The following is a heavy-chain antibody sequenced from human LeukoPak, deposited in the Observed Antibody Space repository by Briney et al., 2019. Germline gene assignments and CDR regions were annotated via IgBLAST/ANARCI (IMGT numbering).Heavy chain of an antibody. D-gene: IGHD3/OR15-3a*01. CDR2: ISGSGGST. CDR1: GSTFSSYA. J-gene: IGHJ6*03. CDR3: AKGPGLNYYYYMDV. Sequence: GGSLRLSCAASGSTFSSYAMSWVRQAPGKGPEWVSAISGSGGSTYYADSVKGRFTISRDNSKNTLYLQMNSLRAEDTAVYYCAKGPGLNYYYYMDVWGKGTTVTVSS. V-gene: IGHV3-23*01.